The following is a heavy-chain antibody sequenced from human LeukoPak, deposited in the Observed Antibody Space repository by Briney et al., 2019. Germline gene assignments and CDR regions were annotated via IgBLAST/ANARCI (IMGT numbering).Heavy chain of an antibody. CDR2: IRYDGSNK. CDR3: AKDDRDCSGGSCYLPQTPYYFDY. D-gene: IGHD2-15*01. Sequence: GGSLRLSCAASGFTFSSYGMHWVRQAPGKGLEWVAFIRYDGSNKYYADSVKGRFTIYRDNSKNTLYLQMNSLRAEDTAVYYCAKDDRDCSGGSCYLPQTPYYFDYWGQGTLVTVSS. CDR1: GFTFSSYG. J-gene: IGHJ4*02. V-gene: IGHV3-30*02.